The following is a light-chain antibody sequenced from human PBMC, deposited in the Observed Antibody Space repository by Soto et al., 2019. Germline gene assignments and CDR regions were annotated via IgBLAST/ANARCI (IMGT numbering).Light chain of an antibody. V-gene: IGKV3-20*02. CDR3: QSFESSPYT. J-gene: IGKJ2*01. CDR2: GAS. CDR1: QSFSSRF. Sequence: DIVLTQSPATLSLSPGEGATLSCRASQSFSSRFLAWYQQKPGQAPRLLIYGASYRATGIPARFSGSVSGADFTLTITRLETEDFAVYYCQSFESSPYTFGQGTRLEI.